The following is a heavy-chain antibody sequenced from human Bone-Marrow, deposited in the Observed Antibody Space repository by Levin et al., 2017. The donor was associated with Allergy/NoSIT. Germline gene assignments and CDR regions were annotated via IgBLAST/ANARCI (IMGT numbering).Heavy chain of an antibody. J-gene: IGHJ4*02. CDR1: GFTFSSYA. Sequence: GGSLRLSCAASGFTFSSYAMHWVRQAPGKGLEWVAVISYDGSNKYYADSVKGRFTISRDNSKNTLYLQMNSLRAEDTAVYYCARASDIVVVPAADFDYWGQGTLVTVSS. V-gene: IGHV3-30*04. D-gene: IGHD2-2*01. CDR2: ISYDGSNK. CDR3: ARASDIVVVPAADFDY.